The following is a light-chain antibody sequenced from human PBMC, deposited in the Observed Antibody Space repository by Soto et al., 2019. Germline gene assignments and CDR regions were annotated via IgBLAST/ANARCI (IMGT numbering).Light chain of an antibody. Sequence: QSALTQPASVSGSPGQSITISCTGTSSDIGHYDYVSWYQQHPGKAPKLMIYHVTYRPSGVSNRYSGSKSGNSASLPISGLQDDDEAAYYCCSLTNSHTDVFGSGTKLTVL. J-gene: IGLJ1*01. CDR2: HVT. CDR3: CSLTNSHTDV. CDR1: SSDIGHYDY. V-gene: IGLV2-14*03.